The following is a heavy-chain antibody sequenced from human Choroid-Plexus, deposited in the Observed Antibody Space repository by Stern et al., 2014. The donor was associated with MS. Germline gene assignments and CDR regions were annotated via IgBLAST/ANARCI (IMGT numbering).Heavy chain of an antibody. CDR2: VSYDGSNK. CDR3: AKDRQYLTYFFDH. J-gene: IGHJ5*02. D-gene: IGHD2/OR15-2a*01. CDR1: GFTFGRCA. Sequence: VQLVESGGGVVQPGRPLRLSCVASGFTFGRCARPGVRPAPGKGLGWVAGVSYDGSNKYYADSVKGRFTISRDNSQNTLYMQMSSLRPEDTAVYYCAKDRQYLTYFFDHWGQGSLVTVSS. V-gene: IGHV3-30*18.